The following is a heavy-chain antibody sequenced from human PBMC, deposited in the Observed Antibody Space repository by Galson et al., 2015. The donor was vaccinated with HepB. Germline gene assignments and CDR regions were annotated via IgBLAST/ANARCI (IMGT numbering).Heavy chain of an antibody. J-gene: IGHJ5*02. CDR1: GFSLSTSGMC. V-gene: IGHV2-70*11. CDR2: IDWDDDK. CDR3: ARDTYYYDSSGYYP. D-gene: IGHD3-22*01. Sequence: PALVKPPQTLTLTCTFSGFSLSTSGMCVSWIRQPPGKALEWLARIDWDDDKYYSTSLKTRLTISKDTSKNQVVLTMTNMDPVDTATYYCARDTYYYDSSGYYPWGQGTLVTVSS.